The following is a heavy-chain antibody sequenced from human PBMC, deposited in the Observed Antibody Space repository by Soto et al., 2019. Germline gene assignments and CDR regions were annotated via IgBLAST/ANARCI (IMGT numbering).Heavy chain of an antibody. J-gene: IGHJ4*02. CDR1: GYTFTSYY. CDR2: INPSGGST. D-gene: IGHD3-16*02. Sequence: ASVKVSCKASGYTFTSYYMHWVRQAPGQGLERMGIINPSGGSTSYAQKFQGRVTMTRDTSTSTVYMELSSLRSEDTAVYYCARHAITFGGVIASLYYFDYWGQGTLVTVSS. CDR3: ARHAITFGGVIASLYYFDY. V-gene: IGHV1-46*01.